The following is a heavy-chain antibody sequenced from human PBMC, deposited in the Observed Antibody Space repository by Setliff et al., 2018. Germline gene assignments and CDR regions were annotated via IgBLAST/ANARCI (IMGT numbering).Heavy chain of an antibody. V-gene: IGHV1-18*01. D-gene: IGHD3-10*01. CDR1: GYTFTSYG. Sequence: ASVKVSCKASGYTFTSYGISWVRQAPGQGLEWMGWISAYNGNTNYAQKLQGRVTMTTDTSTRTAYMELRSLRSDDTAVYYCAREPLYYYGSGSYYKPPLYYYGMDVWGQGTTVTVSS. CDR3: AREPLYYYGSGSYYKPPLYYYGMDV. J-gene: IGHJ6*02. CDR2: ISAYNGNT.